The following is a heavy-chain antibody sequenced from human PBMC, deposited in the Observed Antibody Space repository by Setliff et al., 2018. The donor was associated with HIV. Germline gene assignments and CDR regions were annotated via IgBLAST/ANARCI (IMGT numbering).Heavy chain of an antibody. D-gene: IGHD2-15*01. Sequence: SETLSLTCNVSGVLFSTYYWSWIRQPAGKGLEWIGRIESTGSANYNPSLKSRVTMSLDTSKKHFSLNLKSVTAADTAVYYCALTGHRLLRGYMDVWGKGTTVTVSS. CDR3: ALTGHRLLRGYMDV. V-gene: IGHV4-4*07. CDR1: GVLFSTYY. J-gene: IGHJ6*03. CDR2: IESTGSA.